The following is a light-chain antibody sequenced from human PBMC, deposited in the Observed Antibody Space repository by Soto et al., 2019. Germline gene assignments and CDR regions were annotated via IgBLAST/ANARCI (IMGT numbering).Light chain of an antibody. CDR2: GAS. CDR1: QGISSW. J-gene: IGKJ5*01. V-gene: IGKV1-12*01. Sequence: DIQMTQSPSXVSASVGDRVTXTXRASQGISSWLAWYQQKPGKAPNLLIYGASSLQSGVPSRFSGSGSGTDFTLTISSLQPEDFATYYCQQTVSFPVTFGQGTRLEIK. CDR3: QQTVSFPVT.